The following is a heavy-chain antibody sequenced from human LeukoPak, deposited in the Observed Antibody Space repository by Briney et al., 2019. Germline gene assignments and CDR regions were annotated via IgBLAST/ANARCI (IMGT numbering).Heavy chain of an antibody. CDR3: ASCSSTSSSDAFDI. Sequence: SETLSLTCTVSGGSISSYYWSWIRQHPGKGLEWTGYIYHSGSTYYNPSLKSRVTISVDTSKNQFSLKLSSVTAADTAVYYCASCSSTSSSDAFDIWGQGTMVTVSS. D-gene: IGHD2-2*01. J-gene: IGHJ3*02. V-gene: IGHV4-59*06. CDR2: IYHSGST. CDR1: GGSISSYY.